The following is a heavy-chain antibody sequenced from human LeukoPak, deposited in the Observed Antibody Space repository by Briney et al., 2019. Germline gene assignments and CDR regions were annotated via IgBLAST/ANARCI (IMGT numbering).Heavy chain of an antibody. Sequence: SVKVSCKASGGTFSSYAISWVRQAPGQGLEWMGGIIPIFGTANYAQKFQGRVMITTDESTSTAYMELSSLRSEDTAVYYCAGTVVIRYYYYYYMDVWGKGTTVTVSS. J-gene: IGHJ6*03. D-gene: IGHD3-22*01. V-gene: IGHV1-69*05. CDR1: GGTFSSYA. CDR2: IIPIFGTA. CDR3: AGTVVIRYYYYYYMDV.